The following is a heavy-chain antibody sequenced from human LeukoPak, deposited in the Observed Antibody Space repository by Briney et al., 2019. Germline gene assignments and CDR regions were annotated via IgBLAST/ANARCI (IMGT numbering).Heavy chain of an antibody. Sequence: GGSLRLSCAASGFTFSNAWMSWVRQAPGKGLEWVGRIKSKTDGGTTDYAAPVKGRFTISRDDSKNTLYLQMNSLKTEDTAVYYCTTKTRLSITGTDYWGQGTLVTVSS. CDR2: IKSKTDGGTT. D-gene: IGHD1-20*01. CDR3: TTKTRLSITGTDY. V-gene: IGHV3-15*01. J-gene: IGHJ4*02. CDR1: GFTFSNAW.